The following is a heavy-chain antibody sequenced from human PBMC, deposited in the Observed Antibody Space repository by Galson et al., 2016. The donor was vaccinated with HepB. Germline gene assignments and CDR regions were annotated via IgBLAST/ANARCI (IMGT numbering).Heavy chain of an antibody. Sequence: SVKVSCKASGYTFTRYYIHWVRQAPGQGLEWMGVINPSGGSTKDAQKFQGRVTMTRDTSTSTVYMELSSLRSEDTAVYFCARGGYYDSRCSLRYWGQGTLVTVSS. CDR2: INPSGGST. CDR1: GYTFTRYY. CDR3: ARGGYYDSRCSLRY. V-gene: IGHV1-46*01. D-gene: IGHD3-22*01. J-gene: IGHJ4*02.